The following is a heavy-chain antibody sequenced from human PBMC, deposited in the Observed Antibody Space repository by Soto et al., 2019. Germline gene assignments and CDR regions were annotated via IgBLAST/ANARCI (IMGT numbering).Heavy chain of an antibody. D-gene: IGHD2-8*01. J-gene: IGHJ4*02. CDR3: ARGGYCTNGVCLGYFDY. V-gene: IGHV1-2*04. CDR2: INPNSGGT. CDR1: GYTFTGYY. Sequence: ASVKVSCKASGYTFTGYYMHWVRHAPGQGLEWMGWINPNSGGTNYAQKFQGWVTMTRDTSISTAYMELSRLRSDDTAVYYCARGGYCTNGVCLGYFDYWGQGTLVTVSS.